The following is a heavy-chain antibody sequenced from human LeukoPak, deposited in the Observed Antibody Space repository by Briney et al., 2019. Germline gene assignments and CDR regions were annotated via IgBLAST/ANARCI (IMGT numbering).Heavy chain of an antibody. D-gene: IGHD1-26*01. J-gene: IGHJ4*02. Sequence: PSETLSLTCTVSGGSISSGDYYWSWIRQPPGKGLEWIGYIYYSGSTDYNPSLKSRLIISVDTSKNQFSLKLSSVTAADTAVYYCARVGVAALRKYFDYWGQGTLVTVSS. V-gene: IGHV4-30-4*01. CDR2: IYYSGST. CDR1: GGSISSGDYY. CDR3: ARVGVAALRKYFDY.